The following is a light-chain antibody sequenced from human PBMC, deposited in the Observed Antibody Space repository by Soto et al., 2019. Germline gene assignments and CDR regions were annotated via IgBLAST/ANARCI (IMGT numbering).Light chain of an antibody. CDR2: DAS. CDR3: QQYDEWPET. CDR1: QSVSSN. J-gene: IGKJ1*01. Sequence: EKVMTQSPATLSVSPGERDTLSCRASQSVSSNLAWYQQKPGQAPRLLIYDASTRATGIPARFSGSGSGTEFTLTISSLQSEDLAVYYCQQYDEWPETFGQGTKVEIK. V-gene: IGKV3-15*01.